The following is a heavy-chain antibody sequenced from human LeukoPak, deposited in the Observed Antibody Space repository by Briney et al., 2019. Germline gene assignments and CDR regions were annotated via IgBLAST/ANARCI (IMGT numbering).Heavy chain of an antibody. J-gene: IGHJ4*02. D-gene: IGHD3-10*01. V-gene: IGHV3-21*01. CDR3: ARASYGSGSYDLYYFDY. Sequence: PGGSLRLSCAASGFTFSSYSMNWVRQAPGKGLEWVSSISSSSSYIYYADSVKGRFTISRDNAKNSLYLQVNSLRAEDTAVYYCARASYGSGSYDLYYFDYWGQGTLVTVSS. CDR1: GFTFSSYS. CDR2: ISSSSSYI.